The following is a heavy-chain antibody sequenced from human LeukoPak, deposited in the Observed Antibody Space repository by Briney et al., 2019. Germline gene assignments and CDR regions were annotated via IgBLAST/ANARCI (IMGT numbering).Heavy chain of an antibody. D-gene: IGHD2-21*02. CDR3: ARRSGDWAVNWFDP. CDR2: LHHSGTT. J-gene: IGHJ5*02. CDR1: GGSIIGSTYY. V-gene: IGHV4-39*01. Sequence: SETLSLTCTVSGGSIIGSTYYWAWFRQPPGKGLEWIGSLHHSGTTYFSPSLKSRVSIFLDTSKSQFSLNVRSVTAADTAVYYCARRSGDWAVNWFDPWGQGTLVTVSS.